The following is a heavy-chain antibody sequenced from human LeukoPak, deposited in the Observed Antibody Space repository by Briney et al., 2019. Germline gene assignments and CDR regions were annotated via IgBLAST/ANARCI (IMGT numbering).Heavy chain of an antibody. CDR3: ARVGHYGSGSYYTTGFDY. D-gene: IGHD3-10*01. V-gene: IGHV5-10-1*01. Sequence: PGESLKISFKGSGXTFTNYWIIWVRQMPGKGLEWMGRIDPSDSYTDYSPSFQGHVTISADKSISTAYLQWSSLKASDTAMYYCARVGHYGSGSYYTTGFDYWGQGTLVTVSS. J-gene: IGHJ4*02. CDR2: IDPSDSYT. CDR1: GXTFTNYW.